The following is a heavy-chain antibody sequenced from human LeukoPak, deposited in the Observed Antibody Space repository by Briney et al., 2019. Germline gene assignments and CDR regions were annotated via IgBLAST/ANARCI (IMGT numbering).Heavy chain of an antibody. V-gene: IGHV4-34*01. CDR1: GGSFSGYY. CDR2: INHSGST. CDR3: ARGALGYCSGGSCYRKYNWFDP. J-gene: IGHJ5*02. Sequence: SETLSLTCAFYGGSFSGYYWSWIRQPPGKGLEWFGEINHSGSTNYNPSLKSRVTISVDTSKNQFALKLSSVTAADTAVYYCARGALGYCSGGSCYRKYNWFDPWGQGTLVTVSS. D-gene: IGHD2-15*01.